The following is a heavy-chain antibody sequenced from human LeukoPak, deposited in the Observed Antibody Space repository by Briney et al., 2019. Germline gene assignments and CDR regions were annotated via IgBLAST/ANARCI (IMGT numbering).Heavy chain of an antibody. Sequence: GGSLRLSCAASGFTFDDYTMHWVRQAPGKGLEWVSLISWDGGSTYYADSVKGRFTISRDNSKNSLYLQMNSLRTEDTALYYCAELFLSYGMDVWGQGTTVTVSS. CDR3: AELFLSYGMDV. J-gene: IGHJ6*02. CDR2: ISWDGGST. V-gene: IGHV3-43*01. CDR1: GFTFDDYT.